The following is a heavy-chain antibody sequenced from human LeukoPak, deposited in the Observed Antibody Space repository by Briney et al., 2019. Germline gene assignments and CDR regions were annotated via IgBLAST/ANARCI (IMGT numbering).Heavy chain of an antibody. Sequence: PSETLSLTCTVSGHSFSSGYYWAWIRQPPGKGVEWIGSVVHTGTIYYNPSLKSRVTISVDTSKNQFSLKLSSVTAADTAVYYCARPYYDSSGYYHDAFDIWGQGTMVTVSS. CDR2: VVHTGTI. CDR3: ARPYYDSSGYYHDAFDI. J-gene: IGHJ3*02. V-gene: IGHV4-38-2*02. D-gene: IGHD3-22*01. CDR1: GHSFSSGYY.